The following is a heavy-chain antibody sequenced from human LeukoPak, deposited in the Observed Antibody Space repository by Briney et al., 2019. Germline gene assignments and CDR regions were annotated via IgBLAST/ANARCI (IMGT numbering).Heavy chain of an antibody. CDR1: GFTFSSYG. D-gene: IGHD2-15*01. CDR2: IRYDGSNK. V-gene: IGHV3-30*02. Sequence: GGSLRLSCAASGFTFSSYGMHWVRQAPGKGLEWVAFIRYDGSNKYYADSVKGRFTISRDNSKSTLYLQMNSLRAEDTAVYYCAKDGPYCSGGSCYSGRIDYWGQGTLVTVSS. J-gene: IGHJ4*02. CDR3: AKDGPYCSGGSCYSGRIDY.